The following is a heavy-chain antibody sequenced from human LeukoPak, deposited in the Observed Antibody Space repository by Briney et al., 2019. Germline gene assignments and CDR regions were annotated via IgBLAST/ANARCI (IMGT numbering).Heavy chain of an antibody. CDR1: GFTFSSYA. Sequence: GGSLRLSCAASGFTFSSYAMSWVRQAPGKGLEWASAIRGSGGSTYYADSVKGRFTISRDNSKNTLYLQMNSLRAEDTAVYYCAKDLITMVRGGIHDYWGQGTLVTVSS. D-gene: IGHD3-10*01. V-gene: IGHV3-23*01. CDR2: IRGSGGST. CDR3: AKDLITMVRGGIHDY. J-gene: IGHJ4*02.